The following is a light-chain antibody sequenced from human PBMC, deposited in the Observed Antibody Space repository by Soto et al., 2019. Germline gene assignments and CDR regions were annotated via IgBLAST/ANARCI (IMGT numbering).Light chain of an antibody. CDR1: SSDVGGYNY. CDR3: NSYAGSNVYV. V-gene: IGLV2-8*01. J-gene: IGLJ1*01. CDR2: VVS. Sequence: QSALTQPPSASGSPGQSVTISCTGTSSDVGGYNYVSWYQQHPGKAPKLMIYVVSKRPSGVPDRFSGSKSGNTASLTVSGLQAEDEADYYCNSYAGSNVYVFGTGTKVTVL.